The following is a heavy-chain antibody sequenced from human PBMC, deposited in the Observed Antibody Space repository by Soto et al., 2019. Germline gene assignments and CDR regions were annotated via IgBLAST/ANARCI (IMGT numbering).Heavy chain of an antibody. D-gene: IGHD6-6*01. CDR1: GFTFDDFA. CDR2: ISWNSGTI. J-gene: IGHJ4*02. V-gene: IGHV3-9*01. CDR3: VKDRSSSSSYFDY. Sequence: EVQVVASGGGLVQPGRSLRLSCAASGFTFDDFAMNWVRQAPGKGLEWVSGISWNSGTITYADSVKGRFTISRDNANKSLYLQMKSLRTEDTALYYCVKDRSSSSSYFDYWGQGTLVTVSS.